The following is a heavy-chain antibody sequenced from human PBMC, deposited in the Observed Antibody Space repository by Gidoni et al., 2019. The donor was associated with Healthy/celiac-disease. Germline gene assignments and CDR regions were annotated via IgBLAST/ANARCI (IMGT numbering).Heavy chain of an antibody. D-gene: IGHD2-15*01. Sequence: EVQLVESGGGLVKPGGSLRLSCAASGFTFCSYSMNWVRQAPGRGLEWVSSISSSSSYIYYADSVKGRFTISRDNAKNSLYLQMNSLRAEDTAVYYCARKLSRGVVAASSSWGQGTLVTVSS. CDR2: ISSSSSYI. V-gene: IGHV3-21*01. J-gene: IGHJ4*02. CDR1: GFTFCSYS. CDR3: ARKLSRGVVAASSS.